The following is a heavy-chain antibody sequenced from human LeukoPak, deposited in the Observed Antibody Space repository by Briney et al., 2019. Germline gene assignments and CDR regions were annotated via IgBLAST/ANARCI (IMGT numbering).Heavy chain of an antibody. J-gene: IGHJ3*02. CDR2: IYYSGST. Sequence: SESLSLTCPVYGGSIRSSSYYWGWIRQPPGKGLEWIASIYYSGSTYYNPSLKSRVTISVDTSKNQFSLKLSSVTAADTAVYYCARPTDSSGDAFDIWGQGTMVTVSS. CDR3: ARPTDSSGDAFDI. CDR1: GGSIRSSSYY. D-gene: IGHD3-22*01. V-gene: IGHV4-39*01.